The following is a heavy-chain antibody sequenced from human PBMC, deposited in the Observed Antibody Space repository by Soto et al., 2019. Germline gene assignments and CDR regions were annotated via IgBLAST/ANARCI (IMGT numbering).Heavy chain of an antibody. CDR2: ISLEGSNK. CDR1: GFNFSHYA. J-gene: IGHJ4*02. CDR3: AKDGATRVATRFLGS. D-gene: IGHD5-12*01. V-gene: IGHV3-30*18. Sequence: GGSLRLSCDASGFNFSHYAMHWVRQAPGKGLEWLALISLEGSNKYSAKPVKDRFTISRDNSKSTLYLQMNSLRPEDTAVYYSAKDGATRVATRFLGSWGQGTPVTVS.